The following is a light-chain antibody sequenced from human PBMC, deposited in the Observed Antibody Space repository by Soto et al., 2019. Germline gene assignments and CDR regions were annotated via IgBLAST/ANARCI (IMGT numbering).Light chain of an antibody. Sequence: QSVLTQPASVSGSPGQSITISCTGTSSDIGGYTYVSWYQQHPGKAPKLMIYEVSNRPSGVSNRFSGSKSGNTASLTISGLQAEDEADYYCSSFRSSSTLPYVFGTGTKLTVL. J-gene: IGLJ1*01. V-gene: IGLV2-14*01. CDR3: SSFRSSSTLPYV. CDR2: EVS. CDR1: SSDIGGYTY.